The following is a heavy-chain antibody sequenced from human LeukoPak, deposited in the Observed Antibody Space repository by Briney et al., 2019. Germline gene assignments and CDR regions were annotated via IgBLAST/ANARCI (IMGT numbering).Heavy chain of an antibody. D-gene: IGHD4-23*01. CDR2: INPRGGST. V-gene: IGHV1-46*01. CDR3: ARETYGANSGATDY. J-gene: IGHJ4*02. CDR1: GYTFTTYY. Sequence: ASVKVSCKASGYTFTTYYMHWVRQAPGQGLEWMGRINPRGGSTIYAQKFQGRVTMTRDTSTTTVYMELSSLRSEDTAVYYCARETYGANSGATDYWGQGTLVTVSS.